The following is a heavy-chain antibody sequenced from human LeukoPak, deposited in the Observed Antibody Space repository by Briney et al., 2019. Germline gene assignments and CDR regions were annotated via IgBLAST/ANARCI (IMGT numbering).Heavy chain of an antibody. CDR2: IYYSGST. D-gene: IGHD2-2*01. J-gene: IGHJ4*02. Sequence: SETLSLTCTVSGGSISSSSYYWGWIRQPPGKGLEWIGSIYYSGSTYYNPSLKSRVTISVDTSKNQFSLKLSSVTAADTAVYYCARVNAAFKPYCSSTSCFALFDYWGQGTLVTVSS. V-gene: IGHV4-39*07. CDR3: ARVNAAFKPYCSSTSCFALFDY. CDR1: GGSISSSSYY.